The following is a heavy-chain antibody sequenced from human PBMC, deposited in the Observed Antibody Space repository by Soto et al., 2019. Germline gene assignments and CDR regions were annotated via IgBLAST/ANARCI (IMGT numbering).Heavy chain of an antibody. Sequence: PGGSLRLSCAASGFTFSDYYMSWIRQAPGKGLEWLSYISNSGSAIYYADSVKGRFTISRDNAKNSLYLQMNSLRAEDTAVYYCARAPTLESVWGMIDYWGQGTLVTVSS. J-gene: IGHJ4*02. CDR1: GFTFSDYY. D-gene: IGHD3-16*01. CDR2: ISNSGSAI. V-gene: IGHV3-11*01. CDR3: ARAPTLESVWGMIDY.